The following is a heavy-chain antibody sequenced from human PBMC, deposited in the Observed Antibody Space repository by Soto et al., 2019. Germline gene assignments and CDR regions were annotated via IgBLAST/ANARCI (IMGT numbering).Heavy chain of an antibody. Sequence: SDTLSLAPTVSGASITYGCYHWTWIRQAPGKGLEWIGYIHYSGSIIYNPSFKSRVTISVDTSKNQFSLQLSSVTAADTAVYFCAREDDGGDRDYYGLDVWGQGTTVTVSS. CDR2: IHYSGSI. V-gene: IGHV4-30-4*08. J-gene: IGHJ6*02. CDR3: AREDDGGDRDYYGLDV. D-gene: IGHD2-21*02. CDR1: GASITYGCYH.